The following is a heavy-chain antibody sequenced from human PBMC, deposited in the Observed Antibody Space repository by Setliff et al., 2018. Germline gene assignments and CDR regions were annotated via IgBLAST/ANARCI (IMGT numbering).Heavy chain of an antibody. CDR2: ISYDVINK. Sequence: LRLSCAASGFTFSSYKMHWVRQAPGKGLEWVSVISYDVINKFYADSVKGRFTISRDNAKNSLYLQMNSLRAEDTAVYYCAKLVWLTTWYYMDVWGKGTRSPSP. CDR1: GFTFSSYK. V-gene: IGHV3-30*07. J-gene: IGHJ6*03. CDR3: AKLVWLTTWYYMDV. D-gene: IGHD5-18*01.